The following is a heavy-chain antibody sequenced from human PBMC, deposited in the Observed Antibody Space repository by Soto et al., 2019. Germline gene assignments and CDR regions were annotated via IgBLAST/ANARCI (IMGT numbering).Heavy chain of an antibody. CDR3: ARDGAMTTYFEYCQH. Sequence: SLRLSCAASRLTFSSNYLSWVRQAPGKKLEWVSTIYSGGRTFYADSVKGRFTISRDNSKNTLYLEMNSLRAEDTAVYYCARDGAMTTYFEYCQHWGQGTLVTGSS. V-gene: IGHV3-53*01. CDR2: IYSGGRT. J-gene: IGHJ1*01. D-gene: IGHD1-1*01. CDR1: RLTFSSNY.